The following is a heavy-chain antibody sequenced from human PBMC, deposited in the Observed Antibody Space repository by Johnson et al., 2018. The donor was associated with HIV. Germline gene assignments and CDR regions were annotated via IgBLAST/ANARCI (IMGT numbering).Heavy chain of an antibody. J-gene: IGHJ3*02. V-gene: IGHV3-30-3*01. Sequence: QMPLVESGGGVVQPGRSLRLSCAASGFTFSSYAMHWVRQAPGTVLQWVAVISYDGSNKYYADSVKGRFTISRDNSKNTLYLQMNSLKTEDTAVYYCTTDLVTPHAFDIWGQGTMVTVSS. D-gene: IGHD4-23*01. CDR1: GFTFSSYA. CDR2: ISYDGSNK. CDR3: TTDLVTPHAFDI.